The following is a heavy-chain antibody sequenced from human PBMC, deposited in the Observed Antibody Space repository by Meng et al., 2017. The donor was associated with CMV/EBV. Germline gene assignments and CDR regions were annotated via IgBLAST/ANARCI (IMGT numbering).Heavy chain of an antibody. CDR1: GFTFSSYG. J-gene: IGHJ2*01. V-gene: IGHV3-23*01. CDR2: ISGSGGNT. CDR3: AKSRGSSYFDL. D-gene: IGHD2-15*01. Sequence: LYCAASGFTFSSYGMSWVRQAPGKGLEWVSAISGSGGNTYYADSVKGRFTISRDNSKNTLSLQMSSLRAEDTAVYYCAKSRGSSYFDLWGRGTLVTVSS.